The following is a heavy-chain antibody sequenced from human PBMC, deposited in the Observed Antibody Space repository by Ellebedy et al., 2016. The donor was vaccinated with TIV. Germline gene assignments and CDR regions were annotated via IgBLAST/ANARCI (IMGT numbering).Heavy chain of an antibody. J-gene: IGHJ4*02. CDR3: TREKAGIAAAALLDY. CDR2: IRSKAYGGTT. D-gene: IGHD6-13*01. CDR1: GFTFGDYA. V-gene: IGHV3-49*03. Sequence: GESLKISCTASGFTFGDYAMSWFRQAPGKGLEWVGFIRSKAYGGTTEYAASVKGRFTISRDDSKSIAYLQMNSLKTEDTAVYYCTREKAGIAAAALLDYWGQGTLVTVSS.